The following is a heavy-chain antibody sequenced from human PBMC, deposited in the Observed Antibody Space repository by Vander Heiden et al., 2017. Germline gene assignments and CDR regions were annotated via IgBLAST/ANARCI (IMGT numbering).Heavy chain of an antibody. CDR2: ISYDGSNK. D-gene: IGHD3-10*01. CDR3: AKDGKSGIFDY. V-gene: IGHV3-30*18. Sequence: QVQLVESGGGVVQPGRSLSLSCSASGFTFSSYGMHWVRQAPGKGLEWVAVISYDGSNKYYADSVKGRFTISRDNSKNTLYLQMNSLRAEDTAVYYCAKDGKSGIFDYWGQGTLVTVSS. J-gene: IGHJ4*02. CDR1: GFTFSSYG.